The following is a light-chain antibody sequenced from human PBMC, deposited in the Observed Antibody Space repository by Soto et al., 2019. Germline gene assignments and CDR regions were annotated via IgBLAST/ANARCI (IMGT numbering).Light chain of an antibody. CDR3: QQYGSSPLT. J-gene: IGKJ4*01. CDR2: GAS. V-gene: IGKV3-20*01. CDR1: QSVGSR. Sequence: EIVLTQSPGTLSLSPGDRATLSCRASQSVGSRLVRYQQKPGQAPRLLIYGASNRATGIADRFSASGSGTDFTLTLSRLEPGDFAVYYCQQYGSSPLTFGGGTKVEIK.